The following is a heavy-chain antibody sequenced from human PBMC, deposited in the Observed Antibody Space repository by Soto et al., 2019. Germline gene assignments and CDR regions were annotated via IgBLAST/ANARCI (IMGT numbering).Heavy chain of an antibody. J-gene: IGHJ6*02. CDR2: IIPILGIA. Sequence: GASVKVSCKASGGTFSSYTISWVRQVPGQGLEWMGRIIPILGIANYAQKFQGRVTITADKSTSTAYMELSSLRSEDTAVYYCAAEPLGFRYYYGMDVWGQGTTVTVSS. V-gene: IGHV1-69*02. CDR3: AAEPLGFRYYYGMDV. D-gene: IGHD3-10*01. CDR1: GGTFSSYT.